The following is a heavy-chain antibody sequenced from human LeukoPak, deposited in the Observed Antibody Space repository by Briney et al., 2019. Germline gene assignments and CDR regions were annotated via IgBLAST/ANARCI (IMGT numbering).Heavy chain of an antibody. V-gene: IGHV3-21*01. Sequence: GGSLRLSCAASGFTFSSYSMNWVRQAPGKGLEWVSSISSSSSYIYHADSVKGRFTISRDNAKNSLYLQMNSLRAEDTAVYYCARDQNPVPFDYWGQGTLVTVSS. D-gene: IGHD4-17*01. J-gene: IGHJ4*02. CDR1: GFTFSSYS. CDR3: ARDQNPVPFDY. CDR2: ISSSSSYI.